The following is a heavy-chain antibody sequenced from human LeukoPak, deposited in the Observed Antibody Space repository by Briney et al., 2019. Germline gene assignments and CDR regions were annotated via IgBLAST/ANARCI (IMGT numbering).Heavy chain of an antibody. CDR2: IWYDGSNK. CDR1: GFTFSSYG. V-gene: IGHV3-33*01. D-gene: IGHD5-18*01. J-gene: IGHJ6*02. CDR3: ASWDTALVAYYAMDV. Sequence: GGSLRLSCAASGFTFSSYGMHWVRQAPGKGLEWVAVIWYDGSNKNYADSVKGRFTISRDNSKNTLYLQMNSLRAEDTAVYYCASWDTALVAYYAMDVWGQGTTVTVSS.